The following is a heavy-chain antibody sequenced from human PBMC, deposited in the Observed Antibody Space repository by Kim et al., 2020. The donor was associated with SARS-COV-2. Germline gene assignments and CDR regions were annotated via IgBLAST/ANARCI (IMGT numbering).Heavy chain of an antibody. J-gene: IGHJ4*02. CDR3: ASEAADYYFDY. CDR2: IWYDGSNK. D-gene: IGHD6-13*01. V-gene: IGHV3-33*01. CDR1: GFTFSSYG. Sequence: GGSLRLSCAASGFTFSSYGMHWVRQAPGKGLEWVAVIWYDGSNKYYADSVKGRFTISRDNSKNTLYLQMNSLRAEDTAVYYCASEAADYYFDYWGQGTLVTVSS.